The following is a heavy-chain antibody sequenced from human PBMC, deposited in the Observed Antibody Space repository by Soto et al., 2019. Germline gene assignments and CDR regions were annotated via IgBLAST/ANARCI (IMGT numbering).Heavy chain of an antibody. V-gene: IGHV3-30*04. J-gene: IGHJ4*02. CDR3: ASHKLPHYGDYDPTCFDY. CDR2: ISYDGRNK. Sequence: QVQLVESGGGVVQPGRSLRLSCAASGFTFSSYAMHWVRQAPGKGLEWGAVISYDGRNKYYADSVKGRFTISRDNSKNTLYLQMNSLRAEDTAVYYWASHKLPHYGDYDPTCFDYWGQGTLVPVSS. CDR1: GFTFSSYA. D-gene: IGHD4-17*01.